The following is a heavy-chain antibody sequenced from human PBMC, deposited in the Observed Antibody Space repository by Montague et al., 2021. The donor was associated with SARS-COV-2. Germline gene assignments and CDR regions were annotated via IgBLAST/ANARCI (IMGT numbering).Heavy chain of an antibody. Sequence: SETLSLTCTLSGGSISSYYWSWIRQPPGQGLEWIGYIYYSGSTNYNPSLKSRVTISVDTSKNQFSLKLSSVTAADTAVYYCAREVRYYYDSSGPGAFDIWGQGTMVTVAS. J-gene: IGHJ3*02. CDR1: GGSISSYY. D-gene: IGHD3-22*01. CDR3: AREVRYYYDSSGPGAFDI. V-gene: IGHV4-59*01. CDR2: IYYSGST.